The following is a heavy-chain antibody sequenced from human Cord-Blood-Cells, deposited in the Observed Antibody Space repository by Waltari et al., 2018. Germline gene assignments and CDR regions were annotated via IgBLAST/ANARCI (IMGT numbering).Heavy chain of an antibody. CDR3: ARGGTTDYYYYYYMDV. CDR2: INPNSGGT. V-gene: IGHV1-2*02. J-gene: IGHJ6*03. CDR1: GYTFTGYY. D-gene: IGHD1-1*01. Sequence: QVQLVQSGAVVKKPGASVKVSCKASGYTFTGYYMHWVRQAPGQGLEWMGWINPNSGGTNYAQKFQGRVTMTRDTSISTAYMELSRLRSDDTAVYYCARGGTTDYYYYYYMDVWGKGTTVTVSS.